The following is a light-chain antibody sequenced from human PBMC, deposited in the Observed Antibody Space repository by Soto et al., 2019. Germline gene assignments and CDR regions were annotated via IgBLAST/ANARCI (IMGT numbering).Light chain of an antibody. J-gene: IGKJ1*01. CDR1: QSVASN. CDR2: AAS. Sequence: EMGVTQSPATLSVSPGERATLSCRASQSVASNLAWYQQKPGQTPRLLIYAASTRATGIPARFSGSGSGTDFNLTITSLQSEDFAVYYCQQYYHWPRTFGQGTKVDIK. CDR3: QQYYHWPRT. V-gene: IGKV3-15*01.